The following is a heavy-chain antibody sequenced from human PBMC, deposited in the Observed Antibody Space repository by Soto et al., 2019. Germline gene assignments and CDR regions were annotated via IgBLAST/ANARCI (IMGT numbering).Heavy chain of an antibody. CDR2: INRDANDI. D-gene: IGHD2-21*01. J-gene: IGHJ5*01. Sequence: EVQLVESGGGLVQPGGSLRLSCEASRGAFGDYWMHWVRQAPGKGLVWVSRINRDANDIIYADSVKGRFTASRDNAKNMVFLQMISLRVEDTDVYYCARDIPHHWFDSWGGGTLVTVSS. CDR1: RGAFGDYW. CDR3: ARDIPHHWFDS. V-gene: IGHV3-74*01.